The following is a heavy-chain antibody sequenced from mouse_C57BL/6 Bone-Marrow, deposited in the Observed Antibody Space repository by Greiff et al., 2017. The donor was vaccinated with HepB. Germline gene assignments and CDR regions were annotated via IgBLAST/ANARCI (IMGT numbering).Heavy chain of an antibody. CDR3: ARGSYYYGSSYDWYFDV. J-gene: IGHJ1*03. V-gene: IGHV1-50*01. CDR2: IDPSDSYT. Sequence: QVQLQQPGAELVKPGASVKLSCKASGYTFTSYWMQWVKQRPGQGLEWIGEIDPSDSYTNYNQKFKGKATLTVDTYSSTAYMQLSSLTSEDSAVYYCARGSYYYGSSYDWYFDVWGTGTTVTVSS. CDR1: GYTFTSYW. D-gene: IGHD1-1*01.